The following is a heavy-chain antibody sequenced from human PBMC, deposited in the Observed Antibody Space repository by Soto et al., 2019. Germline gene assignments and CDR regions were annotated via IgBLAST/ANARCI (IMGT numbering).Heavy chain of an antibody. CDR1: GGSISSGGYY. Sequence: SETLSLTCTVSGGSISSGGYYWSWIRQHPGKGLEWIGYIYYSGSTYYNPSLKSRVTISVDTSKNQFSLKLSSVTAADTAVYYCARSPPGYCSGGSCYSTRWFDPWGQGTLVTVSS. V-gene: IGHV4-31*03. J-gene: IGHJ5*02. D-gene: IGHD2-15*01. CDR2: IYYSGST. CDR3: ARSPPGYCSGGSCYSTRWFDP.